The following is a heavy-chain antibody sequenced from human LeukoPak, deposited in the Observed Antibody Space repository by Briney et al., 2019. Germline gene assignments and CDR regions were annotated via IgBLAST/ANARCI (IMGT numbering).Heavy chain of an antibody. Sequence: GFTXXSYWMSWVRQAPGKGLEWVANIKQDGSEKYYVDSVKGRFTISRDNAKNSLYLQMNSLRAEDTAVYYCARAPYYDSSGSIFDYWGQGTLVTVSS. CDR2: IKQDGSEK. D-gene: IGHD3-22*01. J-gene: IGHJ4*02. V-gene: IGHV3-7*01. CDR1: GFTXXSYW. CDR3: ARAPYYDSSGSIFDY.